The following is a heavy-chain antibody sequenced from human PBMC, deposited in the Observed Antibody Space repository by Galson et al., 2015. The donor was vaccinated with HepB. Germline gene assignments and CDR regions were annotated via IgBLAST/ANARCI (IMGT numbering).Heavy chain of an antibody. CDR3: ARGRGGYNWEGIFDY. J-gene: IGHJ4*02. CDR2: IYHSGST. D-gene: IGHD5-24*01. Sequence: TLSLTCAVSGGSISSGGYSWSWIRQPSGKGLEWIGYIYHSGSTYYNPSLKSRVTISVDRSKNQFSLKLSSVTAADTAVYYCARGRGGYNWEGIFDYWGQGTLVTVSS. CDR1: GGSISSGGYS. V-gene: IGHV4-30-2*01.